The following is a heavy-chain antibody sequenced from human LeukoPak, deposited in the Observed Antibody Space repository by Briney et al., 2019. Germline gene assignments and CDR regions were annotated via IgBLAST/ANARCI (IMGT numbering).Heavy chain of an antibody. CDR1: GYSFLSHW. V-gene: IGHV5-51*01. J-gene: IGHJ4*02. D-gene: IGHD6-13*01. Sequence: GESLKISCKGSGYSFLSHWIGWVRQMPGKGLEWMGIIYPGDSDTRYNPSFQGQVTISADKSISTAYLQWSSLKASDTAMYYCVRHASPYSSNYYFDYWGQGALVTVSS. CDR3: VRHASPYSSNYYFDY. CDR2: IYPGDSDT.